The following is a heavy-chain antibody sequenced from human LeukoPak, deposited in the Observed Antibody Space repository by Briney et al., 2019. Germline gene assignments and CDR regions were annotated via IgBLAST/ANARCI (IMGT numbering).Heavy chain of an antibody. CDR1: GGSFSGYY. D-gene: IGHD3-3*01. CDR2: INHSGST. Sequence: PSETLSLTCAVYGGSFSGYYWSWIRQPPGKGLEWIGEINHSGSTNYNPSLKSRVTISVDTSKNQFSLKLSSVTAADTAVYCCAREIDDFWSGYAYYYYYMDVWGKGTTVTVSS. J-gene: IGHJ6*03. V-gene: IGHV4-34*01. CDR3: AREIDDFWSGYAYYYYYMDV.